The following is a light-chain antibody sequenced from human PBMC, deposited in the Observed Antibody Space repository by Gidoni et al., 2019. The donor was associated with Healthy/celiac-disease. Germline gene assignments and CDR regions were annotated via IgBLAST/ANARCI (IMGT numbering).Light chain of an antibody. CDR1: QSVSSN. V-gene: IGKV3-15*01. CDR2: GAS. Sequence: EIVMRQSPATLSVSPGERATLSCRASQSVSSNLAWYQQKPGQAPRLLIYGASTRATGIPARFSGSGSGTEFTLTISSLQSEDFAVYYCQQYNNWPWTFXQXTKVEIK. CDR3: QQYNNWPWT. J-gene: IGKJ1*01.